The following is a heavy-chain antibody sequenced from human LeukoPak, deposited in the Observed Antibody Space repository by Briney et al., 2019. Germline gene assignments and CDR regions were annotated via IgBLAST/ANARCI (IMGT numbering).Heavy chain of an antibody. V-gene: IGHV1-18*01. CDR3: ARDYYGSGSYGWFDP. D-gene: IGHD3-10*01. CDR1: GYTFTSYG. J-gene: IGHJ5*02. CDR2: ISAYNGNT. Sequence: ASVKVSCKASGYTFTSYGISWVRQAPGQGLEWMGWISAYNGNTNYAQKLQGRVTMTTDTSTSTAYMELRSLRSDDTAVYYCARDYYGSGSYGWFDPWGQGTLVTVSS.